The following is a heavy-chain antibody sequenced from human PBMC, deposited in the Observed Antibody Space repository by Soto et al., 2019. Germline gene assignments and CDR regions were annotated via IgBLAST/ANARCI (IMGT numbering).Heavy chain of an antibody. CDR2: INHSGST. D-gene: IGHD2-15*01. J-gene: IGHJ6*02. Sequence: SETLSLTCAVYGGSFSGYYWSWILQPPWKGLEWIGEINHSGSTNYNPSLKSRVTISVDTSKNQFSLKLSSVTAADTAVYYCARDGRVVVVAARDDYYYYGMDVWGQGTTVTVSS. V-gene: IGHV4-34*01. CDR1: GGSFSGYY. CDR3: ARDGRVVVVAARDDYYYYGMDV.